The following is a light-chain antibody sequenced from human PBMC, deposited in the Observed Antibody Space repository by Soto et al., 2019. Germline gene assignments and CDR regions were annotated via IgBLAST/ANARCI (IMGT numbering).Light chain of an antibody. CDR1: SSDIGNYNY. Sequence: QSALTQPASVSGSPGQSIAISCTGTSSDIGNYNYVSWYQQHPGKAPKLIIYEVSNRPSGVSNRFSGSKSGNMASLTISGLQADDEADYYCSSFTNSLTLVFGGGTKLTVL. CDR2: EVS. V-gene: IGLV2-14*01. CDR3: SSFTNSLTLV. J-gene: IGLJ3*02.